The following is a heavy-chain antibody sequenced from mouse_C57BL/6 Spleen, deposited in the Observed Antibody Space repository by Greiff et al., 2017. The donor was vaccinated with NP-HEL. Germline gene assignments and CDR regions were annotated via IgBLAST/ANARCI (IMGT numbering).Heavy chain of an antibody. CDR2: INYDGSST. CDR3: ARALYYGSSLYYAMDY. V-gene: IGHV5-16*01. D-gene: IGHD1-1*01. Sequence: EVQVVESEGGLVQPGSSMKLSCTASGFTFSDYYMAWVRQVPEKGLEWVANINYDGSSTYYLDSLKSRFIISRDNAKNILYLQMSSLKSEDTATYYCARALYYGSSLYYAMDYWGQGTSVTVSS. J-gene: IGHJ4*01. CDR1: GFTFSDYY.